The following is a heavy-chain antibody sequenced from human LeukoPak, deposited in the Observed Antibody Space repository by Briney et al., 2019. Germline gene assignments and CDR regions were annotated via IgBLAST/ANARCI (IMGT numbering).Heavy chain of an antibody. J-gene: IGHJ3*02. CDR3: ARGVGSAINKEAFDI. CDR1: GYMYTPYD. V-gene: IGHV1-8*01. Sequence: ALVKVCGKPAGYMYTPYDVNWVREAPGQGGGGWGGFNPKSGKAGYGQKFQGRVTMTRNISMTTAYMELNSLTSEDTAVYYCARGVGSAINKEAFDIWGQGTVVTVSS. D-gene: IGHD6-25*01. CDR2: FNPKSGKA.